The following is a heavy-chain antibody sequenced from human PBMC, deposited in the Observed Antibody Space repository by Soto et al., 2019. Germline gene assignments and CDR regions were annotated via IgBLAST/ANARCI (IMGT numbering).Heavy chain of an antibody. CDR2: ISGSGGST. V-gene: IGHV3-23*01. CDR3: AKAYGSGSYYNGNYYYYYGMDV. J-gene: IGHJ6*02. CDR1: GFTFSSYA. Sequence: GGSLRLSCAASGFTFSSYAMSWVRQAPGKGLEWVSAISGSGGSTYYADSVKGRFTISRDNSKNTLYLQMNSLRAEDTAVYYCAKAYGSGSYYNGNYYYYYGMDVWGQGTTVTVSS. D-gene: IGHD3-10*01.